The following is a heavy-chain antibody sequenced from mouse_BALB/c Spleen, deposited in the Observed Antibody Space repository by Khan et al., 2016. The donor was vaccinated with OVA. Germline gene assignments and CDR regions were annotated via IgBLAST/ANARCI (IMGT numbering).Heavy chain of an antibody. CDR2: IWGDGST. CDR1: GFSLTRYG. D-gene: IGHD1-1*01. CDR3: AKFTPDYYSMDY. V-gene: IGHV2-3*01. Sequence: QVQLKESGPSLVAPSQSLSITCTVSGFSLTRYGVNWVRQPPGKGLEWLGVIWGDGSTNYHSTLKSRLIISKDNSKSQVFLKLNSLQTDDTATYYCAKFTPDYYSMDYWGQGTSVTVSS. J-gene: IGHJ4*01.